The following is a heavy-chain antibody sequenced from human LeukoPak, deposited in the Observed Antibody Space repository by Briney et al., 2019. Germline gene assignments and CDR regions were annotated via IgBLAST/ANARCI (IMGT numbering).Heavy chain of an antibody. CDR1: DGSIRNYY. CDR2: IYYTGTF. D-gene: IGHD3-22*01. J-gene: IGHJ4*02. Sequence: SETLSLTCTVSDGSIRNYYWNWFRQPPGKGLEWIGHIYYTGTFHYHPSLESRVSISIDTSKNQFSLKLRSVTTVDTAVYYCARWGRFDGRGNFVADYWGQGTLVTVSS. CDR3: ARWGRFDGRGNFVADY. V-gene: IGHV4-59*01.